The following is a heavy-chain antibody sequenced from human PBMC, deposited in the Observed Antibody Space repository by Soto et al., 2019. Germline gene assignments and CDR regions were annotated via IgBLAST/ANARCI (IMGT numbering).Heavy chain of an antibody. V-gene: IGHV3-74*01. J-gene: IGHJ6*02. CDR3: ARERGGGFGDV. Sequence: EVRLVESGGGLVQPGGSLRLSCAASGFTFSTYYMWWVRQAPGKGLVWVARITSDGSSTTYADSVKGRFTISRDNAKNTRHLQMNSLRDEDTAVYSCARERGGGFGDVWGQGTTVTVSS. D-gene: IGHD3-10*01. CDR2: ITSDGSST. CDR1: GFTFSTYY.